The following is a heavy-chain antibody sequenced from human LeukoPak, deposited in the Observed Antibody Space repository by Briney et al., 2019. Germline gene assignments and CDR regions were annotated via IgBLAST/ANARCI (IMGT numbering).Heavy chain of an antibody. CDR3: AKDYYYDSSGPFDY. CDR2: ISWNSGSI. CDR1: GFTFDDYA. J-gene: IGHJ4*02. D-gene: IGHD3-22*01. V-gene: IGHV3-9*03. Sequence: GRSLRLSCAASGFTFDDYAMHWVRQAPGKGPEWVSGISWNSGSIGYADSVKGRFTTSRDNAKNSLYLQMNSPRAEDMALYYCAKDYYYDSSGPFDYWGQGTLVTVSS.